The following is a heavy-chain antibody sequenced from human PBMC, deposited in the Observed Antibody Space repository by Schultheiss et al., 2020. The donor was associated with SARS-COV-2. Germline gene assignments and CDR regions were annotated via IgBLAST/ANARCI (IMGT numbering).Heavy chain of an antibody. CDR2: IYTSGST. D-gene: IGHD2-15*01. Sequence: SETLSLTCTVSGGSVSSGSYYWSWIRQPAGKGLEWIGRIYTSGSTNYNPSLKSRVTISVDTSKNQFSLKLSSVTAADTALYYCASTSDIVVAVATTWGQGTLVTVSS. J-gene: IGHJ1*01. V-gene: IGHV4-61*02. CDR1: GGSVSSGSYY. CDR3: ASTSDIVVAVATT.